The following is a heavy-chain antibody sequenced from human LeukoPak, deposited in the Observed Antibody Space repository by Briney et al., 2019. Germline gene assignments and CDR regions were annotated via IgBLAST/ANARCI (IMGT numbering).Heavy chain of an antibody. V-gene: IGHV3-74*01. CDR2: INSDGSSI. CDR3: AREPRGVTTRFDC. CDR1: GFTFSSYW. D-gene: IGHD3-10*01. J-gene: IGHJ4*02. Sequence: GRSLRLSCAASGFTFSSYWMHWVRQAPGKGLVWVSRINSDGSSINYADSVKGRFTISRDNAKNTLFLQMNSLRAEDTAVYYCAREPRGVTTRFDCWGQGTLVTVSS.